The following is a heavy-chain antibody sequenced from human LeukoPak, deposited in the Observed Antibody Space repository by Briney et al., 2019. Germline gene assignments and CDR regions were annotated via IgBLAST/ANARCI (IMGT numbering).Heavy chain of an antibody. CDR3: AREGYYYDSSGYYPHHFDY. Sequence: GGSLRLSCAASGFTFSSYWMSWVRQAPGKGLEWVANIKQDGSEKYYVDSVKGRFTISRDNAKNSLYLQMNSLRAEDTAVYYCAREGYYYDSSGYYPHHFDYWGQGTLVTVSS. V-gene: IGHV3-7*01. D-gene: IGHD3-22*01. CDR2: IKQDGSEK. J-gene: IGHJ4*02. CDR1: GFTFSSYW.